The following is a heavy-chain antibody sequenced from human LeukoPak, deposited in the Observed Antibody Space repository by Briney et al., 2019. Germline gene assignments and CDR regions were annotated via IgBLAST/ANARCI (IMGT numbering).Heavy chain of an antibody. V-gene: IGHV4-34*01. CDR1: GGSFSGYY. J-gene: IGHJ6*02. D-gene: IGHD6-19*01. CDR2: INHSGST. CDR3: ARGIAVAGIGPYYYYYGMDV. Sequence: SETLSLTCAVYGGSFSGYYWGWIRQPPGKGLEWIGEINHSGSTNYNPSLKSRVTISVDTCKNQFSLKLSSVTAADTAVYYCARGIAVAGIGPYYYYYGMDVWGQGTTVTVSS.